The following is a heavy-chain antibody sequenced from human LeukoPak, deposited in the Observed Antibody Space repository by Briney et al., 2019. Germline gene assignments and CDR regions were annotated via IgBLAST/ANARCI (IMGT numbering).Heavy chain of an antibody. J-gene: IGHJ4*02. CDR3: ARLREIPVFGVVTKSTSYFDY. D-gene: IGHD3-3*01. CDR2: ISGSGGST. CDR1: GFTVSSNY. V-gene: IGHV3-53*05. Sequence: GSLRLSCAASGFTVSSNYMSWVRQAPGKGLEWVSAISGSGGSTYYADSVKGRFTISRDNSKNTLYLQMNSLRAEDTAVYYCARLREIPVFGVVTKSTSYFDYWGQGTLVTVSS.